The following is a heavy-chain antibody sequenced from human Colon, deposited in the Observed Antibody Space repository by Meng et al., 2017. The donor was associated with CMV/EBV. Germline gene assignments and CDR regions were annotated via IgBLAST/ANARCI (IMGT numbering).Heavy chain of an antibody. J-gene: IGHJ3*01. V-gene: IGHV3-15*05. CDR2: ISGTPNGGTT. CDR3: TTDRGTEGSNWRRSAFEV. D-gene: IGHD1-1*01. CDR1: GFTFRRAW. Sequence: GESLKISCVGSGFTFRRAWMTWVRQTPGKGLELLGRISGTPNGGTTEYAAPVKGRFTISRDDSKNTFYLQMNNLKSEDTATYYCTTDRGTEGSNWRRSAFEVWGQGTVVTVSS.